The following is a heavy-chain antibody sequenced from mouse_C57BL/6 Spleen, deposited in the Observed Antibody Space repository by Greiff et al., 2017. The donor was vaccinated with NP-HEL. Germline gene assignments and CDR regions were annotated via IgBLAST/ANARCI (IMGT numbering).Heavy chain of an antibody. CDR3: ARGRIYYDYDRGFAY. V-gene: IGHV5-12*01. Sequence: EVKLMESGGGLVQPGGSLKLSCAASGFTFSDYYMYWVRQTPEKRMEWVAYISNGGGSTYYPDTVKGRFTISRDNAKNTLYLQMSRLKSEDTAMYYCARGRIYYDYDRGFAYWGQGTLVTVSA. CDR1: GFTFSDYY. J-gene: IGHJ3*01. D-gene: IGHD2-4*01. CDR2: ISNGGGST.